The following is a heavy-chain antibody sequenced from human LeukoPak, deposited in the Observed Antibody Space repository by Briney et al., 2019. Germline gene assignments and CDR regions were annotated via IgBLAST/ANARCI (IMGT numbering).Heavy chain of an antibody. D-gene: IGHD2-2*01. CDR1: GGTFSSYA. Sequence: ASVKVSCKASGGTFSSYAISWVRQAPGQGLEWMGRIIPILGIANYAQKFQGRVTMTRDTSTSTVYMELSSLRSDDTAVYYCARIPLYCSSSSCYEEYYYMDVWGKGTTVTVSS. J-gene: IGHJ6*03. CDR2: IIPILGIA. V-gene: IGHV1-69*04. CDR3: ARIPLYCSSSSCYEEYYYMDV.